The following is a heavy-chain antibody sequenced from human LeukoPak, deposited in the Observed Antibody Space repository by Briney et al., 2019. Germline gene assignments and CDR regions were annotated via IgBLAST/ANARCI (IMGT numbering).Heavy chain of an antibody. V-gene: IGHV4-34*01. CDR1: VGSFSGYH. J-gene: IGHJ4*02. D-gene: IGHD4-23*01. CDR2: INDRGIT. CDR3: ARDPTTVVNRPYYFDD. Sequence: SDTLSVTCAVSVGSFSGYHWNWLRQAPGKGLEWIGEINDRGITNYNPSLKSRLTISIDTSKKQFSLKLRSVTAADTAVYYCARDPTTVVNRPYYFDDWGQGTLVTVSS.